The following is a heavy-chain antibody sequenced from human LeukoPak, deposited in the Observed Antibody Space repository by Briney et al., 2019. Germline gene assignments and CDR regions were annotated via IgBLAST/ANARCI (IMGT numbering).Heavy chain of an antibody. CDR2: MSSRGRNI. J-gene: IGHJ4*02. CDR1: GFTVSDHY. CDR3: AKDEAGSYGNSGGFDY. Sequence: GGSLRLSCAAAGFTVSDHYMSWSRQAAGNWLEWVAYMSSRGRNIYYADSGQGRFTISRDNAKNSLYLQMNSLRAEDTAVYYCAKDEAGSYGNSGGFDYWGQGTLVTVSS. V-gene: IGHV3-11*04. D-gene: IGHD1-26*01.